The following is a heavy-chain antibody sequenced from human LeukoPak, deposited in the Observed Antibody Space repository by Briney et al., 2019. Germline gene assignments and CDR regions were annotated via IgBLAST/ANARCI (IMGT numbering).Heavy chain of an antibody. D-gene: IGHD1-26*01. J-gene: IGHJ6*03. CDR2: IYYSGST. CDR1: GGSISSGDYY. V-gene: IGHV4-30-4*08. Sequence: SETLSLTCTVSGGSISSGDYYWCWIRQPPGKGLEWIGYIYYSGSTYYNPSLKSRVTISVDTSKNQFSLKLSSVTAADTAVYYCAREASGSYYLYYMDVWGKGTTVTVSS. CDR3: AREASGSYYLYYMDV.